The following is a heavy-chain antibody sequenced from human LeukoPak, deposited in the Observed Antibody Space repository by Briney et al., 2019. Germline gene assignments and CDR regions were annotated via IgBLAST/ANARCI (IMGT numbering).Heavy chain of an antibody. CDR2: IYTSGST. D-gene: IGHD3-22*01. J-gene: IGHJ3*02. Sequence: SETLSLTCTVSGSSISGYYWSWIRQPAGKGLEWIGRIYTSGSTNYNPSLKSRVTMSVDTSKNQFSLKLSSVTAADTAVYFCARGPYSYDSSGAFDIWGQGTMVTVSS. CDR1: GSSISGYY. V-gene: IGHV4-4*07. CDR3: ARGPYSYDSSGAFDI.